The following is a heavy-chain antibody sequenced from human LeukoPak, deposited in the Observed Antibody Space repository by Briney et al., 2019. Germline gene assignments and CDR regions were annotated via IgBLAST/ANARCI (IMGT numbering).Heavy chain of an antibody. D-gene: IGHD3-3*01. Sequence: GSLRLSCAASGFTFSNAWMSWVRQAPGKGLEWVGRIKSKTDGGTTDYAAPVKGRFTISRDDSKNTLYLQMNSLKTEDTAVYYCTTPYDFWSGYYGYWGQGTLVTVSS. CDR2: IKSKTDGGTT. CDR1: GFTFSNAW. CDR3: TTPYDFWSGYYGY. V-gene: IGHV3-15*01. J-gene: IGHJ4*02.